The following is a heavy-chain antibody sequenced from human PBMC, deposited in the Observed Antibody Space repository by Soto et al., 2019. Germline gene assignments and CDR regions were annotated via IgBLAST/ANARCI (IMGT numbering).Heavy chain of an antibody. V-gene: IGHV1-46*01. CDR3: ARDRIGGYNSYYFDY. D-gene: IGHD5-12*01. CDR1: GYTFTSYY. CDR2: INPSGGST. J-gene: IGHJ4*02. Sequence: ASVKVSCKASGYTFTSYYMHWVRQAPGQGLEWMGIINPSGGSTSYAQKFQGRVTMTRDTSTSTVYMELSSLRSKDTAVYYCARDRIGGYNSYYFDYWGQGTLVTVSS.